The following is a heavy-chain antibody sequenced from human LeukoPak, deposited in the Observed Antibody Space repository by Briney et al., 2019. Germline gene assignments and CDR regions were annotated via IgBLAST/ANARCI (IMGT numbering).Heavy chain of an antibody. CDR2: IYSGGST. Sequence: GGSLRLSCAASGLTVSNNYMSWVRQAPGKGLDWVSVIYSGGSTYYADSVKGRFTISRDNSKNTLYLQMYSLRAEDTAVYYCARGMVPLSYWGQGTLVTVSS. CDR3: ARGMVPLSY. D-gene: IGHD2-8*01. CDR1: GLTVSNNY. J-gene: IGHJ4*02. V-gene: IGHV3-53*01.